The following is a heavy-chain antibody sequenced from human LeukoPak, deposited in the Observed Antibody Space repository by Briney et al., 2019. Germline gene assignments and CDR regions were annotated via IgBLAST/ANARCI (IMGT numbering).Heavy chain of an antibody. V-gene: IGHV3-48*01. Sequence: GGSLRLSCAASGFTFSSYSMNWARQAPGKGLEWVSYISYSSSTIYYADSVKGRFTISRDNSKNTLYLQMNSLRAEDTAVYYCARGAYGSGSYGDNWFDPWGQGTLVTVSS. CDR2: ISYSSSTI. CDR1: GFTFSSYS. J-gene: IGHJ5*02. D-gene: IGHD3-10*01. CDR3: ARGAYGSGSYGDNWFDP.